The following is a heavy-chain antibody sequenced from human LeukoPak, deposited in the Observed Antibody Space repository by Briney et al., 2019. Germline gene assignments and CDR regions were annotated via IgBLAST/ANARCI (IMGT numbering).Heavy chain of an antibody. CDR1: GKTHTNYY. J-gene: IGHJ6*03. CDR2: INPSVGSR. V-gene: IGHV1-46*01. D-gene: IGHD6-13*01. CDR3: AFTDDSSRFASYYYMDV. Sequence: ASVKISCKASGKTHTNYYMHRVRQSPGQRLEGMGIINPSVGSRVYAQKFQGRVTLTTDTSTSTVYMELTSRRSEDTAVYFCAFTDDSSRFASYYYMDVWGKGTTVAVSS.